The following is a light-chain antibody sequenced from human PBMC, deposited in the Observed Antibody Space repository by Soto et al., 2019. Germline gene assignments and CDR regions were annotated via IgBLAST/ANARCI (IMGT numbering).Light chain of an antibody. CDR2: YDS. CDR3: QVWDSSSDLGV. V-gene: IGLV3-21*04. J-gene: IGLJ2*01. CDR1: NIGSKS. Sequence: SYELTQPPSVSVAPGKTARITCGGNNIGSKSVHWYQQKPGQAPVLVIYYDSDRPSGIPERFSGSNSGNTATLTISWVEAGDEADYFCQVWDSSSDLGVFGGGTKVTVL.